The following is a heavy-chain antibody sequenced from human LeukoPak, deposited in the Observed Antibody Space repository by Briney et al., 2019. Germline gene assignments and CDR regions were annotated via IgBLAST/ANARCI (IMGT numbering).Heavy chain of an antibody. V-gene: IGHV3-11*04. Sequence: NPGGSLRLSCAASGFTFSDYYMSWLRQAPGKGLEWVSYISSSGSTIYYADSVKGRFTISRDNAKNSLYLQMNSLRAEDTAVYYCARDEKGYSYVDYWGQGTLVTVSS. D-gene: IGHD5-18*01. J-gene: IGHJ4*02. CDR3: ARDEKGYSYVDY. CDR2: ISSSGSTI. CDR1: GFTFSDYY.